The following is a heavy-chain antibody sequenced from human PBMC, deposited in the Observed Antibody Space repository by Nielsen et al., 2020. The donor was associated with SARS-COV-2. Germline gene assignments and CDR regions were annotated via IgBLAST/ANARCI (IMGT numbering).Heavy chain of an antibody. CDR2: IKQDGSEK. J-gene: IGHJ6*03. CDR3: ARENYDFWSGYYPRYYYYYMDV. CDR1: GFTFSSYW. D-gene: IGHD3-3*01. Sequence: GESLKISCAASGFTFSSYWMSWVRQAPGKWLEWVANIKQDGSEKYYVDSVKGRFTISRDNAKNSLYLQMNSLRAEDTAVYYCARENYDFWSGYYPRYYYYYMDVWGKGTTVTVSS. V-gene: IGHV3-7*03.